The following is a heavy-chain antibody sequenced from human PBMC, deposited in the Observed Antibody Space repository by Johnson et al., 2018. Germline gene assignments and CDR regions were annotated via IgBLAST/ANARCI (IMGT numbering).Heavy chain of an antibody. Sequence: VQLQESGGGLVQPGGSLRLSCAASGFTFSDSAVHWVRQASGKGLEWVGRIRSKPNNYATSYAASVRGRFTISRDDSKSTAYLQMNSLKIEDTAVYYCIRRWQSHGGYMDVWGKGTTVTVSS. CDR1: GFTFSDSA. D-gene: IGHD5-24*01. CDR2: IRSKPNNYAT. CDR3: IRRWQSHGGYMDV. V-gene: IGHV3-73*01. J-gene: IGHJ6*03.